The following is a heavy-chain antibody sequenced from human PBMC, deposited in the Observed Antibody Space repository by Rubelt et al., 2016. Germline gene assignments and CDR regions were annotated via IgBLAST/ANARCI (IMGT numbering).Heavy chain of an antibody. CDR1: GCTFTSYG. D-gene: IGHD6-19*01. CDR3: ARDRTWLVPGLDAFDI. Sequence: QVQLVQSGAEVKKPGASVKVSCKASGCTFTSYGISWVRQAPGQGLEWMGWISAYNGNTNYAQKPQVRGTSTTDTSTSTAYMELRILRSDDTAVYYCARDRTWLVPGLDAFDIWGQGTMVTVSS. V-gene: IGHV1-18*01. CDR2: ISAYNGNT. J-gene: IGHJ3*02.